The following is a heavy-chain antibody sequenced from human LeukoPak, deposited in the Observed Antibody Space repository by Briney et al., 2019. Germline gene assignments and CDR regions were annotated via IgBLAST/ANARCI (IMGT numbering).Heavy chain of an antibody. V-gene: IGHV3-7*04. CDR1: GFIFSNYW. CDR3: ARDMIILQC. CDR2: IKQDGSEK. D-gene: IGHD3-16*01. J-gene: IGHJ4*02. Sequence: GGSLRLSCSASGFIFSNYWMTWVRQAPGKGLEWVANIKQDGSEKYYVDSVKGRFTISRDNAKKSLYLQMNSLRAEDTAVYFCARDMIILQCWGQGTLVTV.